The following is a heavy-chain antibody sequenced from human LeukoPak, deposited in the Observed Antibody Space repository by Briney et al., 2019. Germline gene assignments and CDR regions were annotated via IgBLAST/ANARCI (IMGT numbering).Heavy chain of an antibody. CDR2: ISYDGSNK. J-gene: IGHJ4*02. V-gene: IGHV3-30-3*01. CDR3: ARDPAY. CDR1: GFTFSSYA. Sequence: GSLRLSCAASGFTFSSYAMHWVRQAPGKGLEWVAVISYDGSNKYYADSVKGRFTISRDNSKNTLYLQMNSLRAEDTAVYYCARDPAYWGQGTLVTVSS.